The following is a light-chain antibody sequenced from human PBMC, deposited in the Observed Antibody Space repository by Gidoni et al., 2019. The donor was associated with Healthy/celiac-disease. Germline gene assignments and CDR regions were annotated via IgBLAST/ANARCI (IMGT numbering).Light chain of an antibody. CDR2: EVS. V-gene: IGLV2-14*01. J-gene: IGLJ3*02. Sequence: QSALTQPASVSGSPGQSSTISCTGTSSDVGGYNSVSWYQQHPGKAPKLMIYEVSERPSGVSNRFSGSKSGNTASLTISGLQAEDEADYYCSSYTCSSTLWVFGGGTKLTVL. CDR1: SSDVGGYNS. CDR3: SSYTCSSTLWV.